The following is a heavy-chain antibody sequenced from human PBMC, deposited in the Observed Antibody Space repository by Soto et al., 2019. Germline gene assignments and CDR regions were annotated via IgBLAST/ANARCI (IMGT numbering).Heavy chain of an antibody. Sequence: QVQLVQSGAEVKKPGASVKVSCKASGYTFTGYYMHWVRQAPGQGLEWMGWINPNSGGTNYAQKFQGWVTMTRDTSISTAYMELSRLRSDDTAVYYCARVTTHDYGDSYAFDIWGQGTMVTVSS. D-gene: IGHD4-17*01. V-gene: IGHV1-2*04. CDR1: GYTFTGYY. J-gene: IGHJ3*02. CDR2: INPNSGGT. CDR3: ARVTTHDYGDSYAFDI.